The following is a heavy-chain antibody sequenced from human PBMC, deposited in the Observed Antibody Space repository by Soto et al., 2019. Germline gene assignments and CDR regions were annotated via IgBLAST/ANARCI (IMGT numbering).Heavy chain of an antibody. Sequence: QITLKESGPTVVKPTETLTLTCTFSGFSLTTSGVGVGWVRQSPGKAPEWLALIYWDDDKRYSTSLNSRLITTKEPAKTQVVLTMANVDPADTATYYCAHRVLRTVFGLVTTTAIYFDFCGPGTPVVGSS. J-gene: IGHJ4*02. CDR2: IYWDDDK. D-gene: IGHD3-3*01. V-gene: IGHV2-5*02. CDR3: AHRVLRTVFGLVTTTAIYFDF. CDR1: GFSLTTSGVG.